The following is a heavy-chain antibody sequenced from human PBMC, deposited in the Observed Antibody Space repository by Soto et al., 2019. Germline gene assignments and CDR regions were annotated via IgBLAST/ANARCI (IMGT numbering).Heavy chain of an antibody. CDR3: ARWGTTGGLDV. CDR2: TSYDGSDK. D-gene: IGHD3-16*01. Sequence: QVQLVESGGGVVQPGTSLRVSCVGSGFTFRSYVIHWVRQAPGKGVEWVALTSYDGSDKYYGDSVRGRFTISRDNSRNTVDRQMDSLRLEDTALYYCARWGTTGGLDVWGQGTLVSVSS. V-gene: IGHV3-30*19. J-gene: IGHJ1*01. CDR1: GFTFRSYV.